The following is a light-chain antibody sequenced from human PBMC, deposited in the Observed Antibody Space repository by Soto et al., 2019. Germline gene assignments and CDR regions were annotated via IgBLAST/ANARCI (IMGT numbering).Light chain of an antibody. CDR2: DAS. V-gene: IGKV3-11*01. J-gene: IGKJ2*01. CDR1: QSVSSY. CDR3: QQRSNWYA. Sequence: EIVLTQSPATLFLSPGERATLSCRASQSVSSYLAWYQQKPGQAPRLLIYDASNRNTGIPARFSGSWSGTDFALTISSLEPEDFAVYYCQQRSNWYAFGQGTKLEIK.